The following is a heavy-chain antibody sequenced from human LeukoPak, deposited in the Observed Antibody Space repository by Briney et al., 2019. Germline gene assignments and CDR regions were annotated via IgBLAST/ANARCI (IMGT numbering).Heavy chain of an antibody. CDR1: GGSISTYY. J-gene: IGHJ4*02. Sequence: SETPSLTCTVSGGSISTYYWTWIRQPPGKGLEWIGYVDYGGNTDYNPSLKSRVTISVDMSKNQFSLRLSSVTAADTAVYYCARNGYYDSYFEYWGRGILVTVSS. CDR2: VDYGGNT. D-gene: IGHD3-22*01. V-gene: IGHV4-59*01. CDR3: ARNGYYDSYFEY.